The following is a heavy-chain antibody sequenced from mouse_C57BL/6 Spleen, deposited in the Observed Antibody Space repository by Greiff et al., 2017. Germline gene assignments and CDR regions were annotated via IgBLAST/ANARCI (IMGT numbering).Heavy chain of an antibody. D-gene: IGHD2-1*01. CDR1: GFTFSSYA. CDR3: ARDGPHGNFDY. V-gene: IGHV5-4*01. Sequence: EVKLMESGGGLVKPGGSLKLSCAASGFTFSSYAMSWVRQTPEKRLEWVATISDGGSYTYYPDNVKGRFTISRDNAKNNLYLQMSHLKSEDTAMYYCARDGPHGNFDYWGQGTTLTVSS. J-gene: IGHJ2*01. CDR2: ISDGGSYT.